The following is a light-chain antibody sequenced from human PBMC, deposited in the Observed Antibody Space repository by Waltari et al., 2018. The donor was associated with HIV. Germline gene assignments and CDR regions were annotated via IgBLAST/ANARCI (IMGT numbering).Light chain of an antibody. CDR2: DAI. V-gene: IGKV3-11*01. J-gene: IGKJ4*01. CDR1: MSVGSY. CDR3: QQRSDSPPST. Sequence: IVLTQSPATLSVSPGERATLSGRASMSVGSYLAWYQQKPGRSPRLHIYDAIKRATGIPARFRGSGSGTDFTLTSSSLAPEDFAVYYCQQRSDSPPSTFGGGTKVEI.